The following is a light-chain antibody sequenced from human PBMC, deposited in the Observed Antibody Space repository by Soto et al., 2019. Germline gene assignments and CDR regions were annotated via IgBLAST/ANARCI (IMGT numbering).Light chain of an antibody. CDR2: DAS. V-gene: IGKV1-33*01. Sequence: DVPMTQSPSSLSASVGDRVTITCQASQDSSNYLNWYQQKPGKAPKLLIYDASNLEKGVPSRFSGSGSGTDFTFTISSLQPEDIATYYCHQYDNLPLPFGGGTKVEIK. CDR1: QDSSNY. J-gene: IGKJ4*01. CDR3: HQYDNLPLP.